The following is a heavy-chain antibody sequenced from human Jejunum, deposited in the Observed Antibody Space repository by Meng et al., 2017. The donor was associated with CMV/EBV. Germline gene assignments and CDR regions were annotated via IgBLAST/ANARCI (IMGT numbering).Heavy chain of an antibody. CDR2: IKQDGTER. D-gene: IGHD2-21*01. CDR3: ARQKCGGDCDMDV. J-gene: IGHJ6*02. Sequence: ASGFTFGTYWMSWVCQVPGRGLEWVANIKQDGTERYYVESVTGRFTISRNNAKNSLFLDMDGLRAEDTAVYYCARQKCGGDCDMDVWGQGTTVTVSS. CDR1: GFTFGTYW. V-gene: IGHV3-7*01.